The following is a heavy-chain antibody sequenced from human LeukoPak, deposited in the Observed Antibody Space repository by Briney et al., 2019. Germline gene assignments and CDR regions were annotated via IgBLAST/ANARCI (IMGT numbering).Heavy chain of an antibody. CDR2: ISGGSGTT. CDR3: AKDSAFGGEDS. D-gene: IGHD3-16*01. V-gene: IGHV3-23*01. CDR1: GFTFSSYA. J-gene: IGHJ4*02. Sequence: PGGSLRLSCAASGFTFSSYALTWVRQAPGEGLQWVSTISGGSGTTYYADSVKGRFTISRDNSKNTLYLQMNSLRAEDTAVYYCAKDSAFGGEDSWGQGTLVTVSS.